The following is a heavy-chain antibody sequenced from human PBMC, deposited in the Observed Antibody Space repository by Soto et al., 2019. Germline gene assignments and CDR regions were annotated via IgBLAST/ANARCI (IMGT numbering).Heavy chain of an antibody. V-gene: IGHV3-23*01. J-gene: IGHJ4*02. D-gene: IGHD1-26*01. Sequence: GGSLRLSCAASGFTFSSYAMSWVRQAPGKGLEWVSAISGSGGSTYYADSVKGRFTISRDNSKNTLYLQMNSLRAGDTAVYYCAKVPWSGSYYLFDYWGQGTLVTVSS. CDR2: ISGSGGST. CDR1: GFTFSSYA. CDR3: AKVPWSGSYYLFDY.